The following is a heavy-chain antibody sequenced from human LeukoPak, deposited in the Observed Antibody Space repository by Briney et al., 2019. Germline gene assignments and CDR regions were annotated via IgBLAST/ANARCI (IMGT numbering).Heavy chain of an antibody. CDR3: AKRSSGYYGSGSYFSNWFDP. CDR2: ITDSGGDT. V-gene: IGHV3-23*01. D-gene: IGHD3-10*01. Sequence: GGSLRLSCAASGFTFRNYAMSWVRQAPGKGLEWVSAITDSGGDTYHADSVKGRFTISRDNSENTLYLQMNSLRAEDTAVYYCAKRSSGYYGSGSYFSNWFDPWGQGTLVTVSS. CDR1: GFTFRNYA. J-gene: IGHJ5*02.